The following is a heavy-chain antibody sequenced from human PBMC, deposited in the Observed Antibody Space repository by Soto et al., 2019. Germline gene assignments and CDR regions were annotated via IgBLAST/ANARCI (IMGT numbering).Heavy chain of an antibody. D-gene: IGHD6-6*01. CDR1: GFTFSSFA. V-gene: IGHV3-23*01. J-gene: IGHJ3*02. CDR3: AKGVAPRGNAFDI. Sequence: LRLSCAASGFTFSSFAMSWVRQAPGKGLEWVSTISGSGGNTYYADSVKGRFTISRDSSKNTLYLQMSSLRGDDTAVYYCAKGVAPRGNAFDIWGQGTRVTVSS. CDR2: ISGSGGNT.